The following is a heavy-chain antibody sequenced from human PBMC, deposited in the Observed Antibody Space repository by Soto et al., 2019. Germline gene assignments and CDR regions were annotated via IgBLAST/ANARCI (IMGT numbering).Heavy chain of an antibody. J-gene: IGHJ4*02. CDR3: ARSYSSSLHFDY. Sequence: SETLSLTCTVSGDSVRNQYWSWIRRPPGRGLEWIGYIYRSGSTKYNPSLKSRLTISVDTSKNQFSLMLCSVTAADTAVYFCARSYSSSLHFDYWGQGTLVTVSS. CDR2: IYRSGST. CDR1: GDSVRNQY. V-gene: IGHV4-4*09. D-gene: IGHD6-13*01.